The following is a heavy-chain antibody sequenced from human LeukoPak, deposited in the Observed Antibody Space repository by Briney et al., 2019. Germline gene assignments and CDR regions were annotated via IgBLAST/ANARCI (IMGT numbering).Heavy chain of an antibody. D-gene: IGHD5-18*01. CDR2: VSIGDST. CDR3: AKGGVRGYSYGYLDY. J-gene: IGHJ4*02. V-gene: IGHV3-23*01. CDR1: GFTLSSFD. Sequence: GGSLRLSCAAPGFTLSSFDMSWVRQAPGKGLEWVSVVSIGDSTYYAGSVKGRFTISRDKTKNTLYLQMHSLRADDTAVYYCAKGGVRGYSYGYLDYWGQGTLVTVSS.